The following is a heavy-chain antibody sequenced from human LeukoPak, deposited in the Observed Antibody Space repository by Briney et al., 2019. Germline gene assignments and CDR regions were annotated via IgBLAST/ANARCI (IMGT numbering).Heavy chain of an antibody. CDR2: IYSGGYT. Sequence: GGSLRLSCAASGFRVNSNFMTWVRQAPGKGLEWVSVIYSGGYTNYADSVRGRFTISRDFSQNTLYLQMNNLRVEDTAVYFCARGGSSWDWYFDLWGRGSLVTVSS. CDR1: GFRVNSNF. D-gene: IGHD6-19*01. CDR3: ARGGSSWDWYFDL. J-gene: IGHJ2*01. V-gene: IGHV3-53*01.